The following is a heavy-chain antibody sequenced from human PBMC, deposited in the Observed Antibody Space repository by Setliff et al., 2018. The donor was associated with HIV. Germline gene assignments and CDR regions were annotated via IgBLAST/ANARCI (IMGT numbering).Heavy chain of an antibody. CDR3: VRDPGYNSGWSGTTFDY. D-gene: IGHD6-19*01. J-gene: IGHJ4*02. Sequence: SETLSLTCTVSGVSIRRGNYYWSWIRQPAGEGLEWVGHISSSGSTNYNPSLKNRVTLLLDTSKNQFSLKVRCVFAADTAMYYCVRDPGYNSGWSGTTFDYWGQGTLVTVSS. CDR2: ISSSGST. CDR1: GVSIRRGNYY. V-gene: IGHV4-61*09.